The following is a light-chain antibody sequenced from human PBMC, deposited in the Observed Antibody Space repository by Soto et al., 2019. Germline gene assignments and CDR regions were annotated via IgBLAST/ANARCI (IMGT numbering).Light chain of an antibody. CDR3: QQSGT. V-gene: IGKV1-5*03. CDR1: QSISSW. CDR2: KES. Sequence: DIQMTQSPSTLSASVGDRVTITCRASQSISSWLAWYQQKPGKAPKLLIYKESSLESGVPSRFSGSGSGTEFTLTISSLQPDDFATYYCQQSGTFGQGTKVEIK. J-gene: IGKJ1*01.